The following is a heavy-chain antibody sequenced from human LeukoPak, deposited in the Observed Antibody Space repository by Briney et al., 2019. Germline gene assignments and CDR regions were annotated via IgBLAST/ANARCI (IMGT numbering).Heavy chain of an antibody. J-gene: IGHJ4*02. CDR2: IGGSGGST. CDR3: ARSGMASFDY. D-gene: IGHD6-13*01. V-gene: IGHV3-23*01. CDR1: GLTFSSYA. Sequence: PGGSLRLSCAASGLTFSSYAMSWVRQAPGKGLEWVSAIGGSGGSTNYADSVEGRFTISRDNSKNTPYLQMDSLRAEDTAVYYCARSGMASFDYWGQGTLVTVSS.